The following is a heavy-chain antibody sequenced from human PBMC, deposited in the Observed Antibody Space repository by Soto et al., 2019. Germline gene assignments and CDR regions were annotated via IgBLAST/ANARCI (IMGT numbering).Heavy chain of an antibody. CDR3: ARGTSSSWQELIFDY. V-gene: IGHV3-30-3*01. J-gene: IGHJ4*02. D-gene: IGHD6-13*01. Sequence: PGGSLRLSCAASGFTFSSYAMHWVRQAPGKGLEWVAVISYDGSNKYYADSVKGRFTISRDNSKNTLYLQMNSLRAEDTAVYYCARGTSSSWQELIFDYWGQGTLVTVSS. CDR1: GFTFSSYA. CDR2: ISYDGSNK.